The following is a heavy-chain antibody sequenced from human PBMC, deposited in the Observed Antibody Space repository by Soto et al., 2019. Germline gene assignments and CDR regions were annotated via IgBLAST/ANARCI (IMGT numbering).Heavy chain of an antibody. CDR1: GFTFSSYG. Sequence: QVQLVESGGGVVQPGRSLRLSCAASGFTFSSYGMHWVRQAPGKGLEWVAVIWYDGSNKYYADSVKGRFTISRDNSKNTLYLQRNSLRAEDTAVYYCGRDAIVDTAMVSDAFDIWGQETMVTVSS. D-gene: IGHD5-18*01. CDR2: IWYDGSNK. V-gene: IGHV3-33*01. CDR3: GRDAIVDTAMVSDAFDI. J-gene: IGHJ3*02.